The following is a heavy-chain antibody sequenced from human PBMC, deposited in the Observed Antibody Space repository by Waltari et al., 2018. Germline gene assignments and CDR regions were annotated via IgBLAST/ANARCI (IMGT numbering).Heavy chain of an antibody. CDR1: GDSISGNYW. CDR2: VHHSGKT. CDR3: AGDRAIGLFFDY. V-gene: IGHV4-4*02. D-gene: IGHD2-2*01. J-gene: IGHJ4*02. Sequence: VPLQESGQGLVKPSGTLSLTCAVPGDSISGNYWWSWVRQSPEKGLEWIGQVHHSGKTHYNPSLQSRVTISVDKPKNQFSLNLNSVTAADTAVYYCAGDRAIGLFFDYWGRGTLVTVSS.